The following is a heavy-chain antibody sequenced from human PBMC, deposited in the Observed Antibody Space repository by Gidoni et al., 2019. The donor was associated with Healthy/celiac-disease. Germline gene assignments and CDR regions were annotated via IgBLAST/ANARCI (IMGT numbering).Heavy chain of an antibody. J-gene: IGHJ5*02. CDR2: IWYDGSNK. Sequence: QVQLVESGRGVLQPGRSLRLSCAASGFTFSSYGMHWVRQAPGKGLEWVAVIWYDGSNKYYADSVKGRFTISRDNSKNTLYLKMNSLRAEDTAVYYCARDLGGEAHNWFDPWGQGTLVTVSS. D-gene: IGHD4-17*01. CDR3: ARDLGGEAHNWFDP. V-gene: IGHV3-33*01. CDR1: GFTFSSYG.